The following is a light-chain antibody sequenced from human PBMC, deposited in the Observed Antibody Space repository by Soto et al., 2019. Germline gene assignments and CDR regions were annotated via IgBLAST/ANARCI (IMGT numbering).Light chain of an antibody. J-gene: IGKJ1*01. CDR2: GAS. CDR3: QQYDNLPPWT. V-gene: IGKV3-15*01. CDR1: QSVGTY. Sequence: EIVMTQSPATLSVSPGERATLSCKASQSVGTYLAWYQQKPGQAPRLLIYGASTRATGVPARFSGGGSGTEFTLTISSLHSEDFAIYHCQQYDNLPPWTFGQGTKVEIK.